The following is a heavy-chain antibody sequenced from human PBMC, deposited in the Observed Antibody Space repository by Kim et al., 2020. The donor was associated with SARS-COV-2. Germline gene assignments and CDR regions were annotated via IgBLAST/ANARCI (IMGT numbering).Heavy chain of an antibody. CDR2: IIPILGIA. CDR1: GGTFSSYA. J-gene: IGHJ6*02. CDR3: ARDFRIAAAGNYYYYGMDV. V-gene: IGHV1-69*04. Sequence: SVKVSCKASGGTFSSYAISWVRQAPGQGLEWMGRIIPILGIANYAQKFQGRVTITADKSTSTAYMELSSLRSEDTAVYYCARDFRIAAAGNYYYYGMDVWGQGTTVTVSS. D-gene: IGHD6-13*01.